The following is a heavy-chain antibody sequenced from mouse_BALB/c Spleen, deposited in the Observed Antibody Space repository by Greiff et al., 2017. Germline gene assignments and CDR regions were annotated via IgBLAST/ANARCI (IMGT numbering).Heavy chain of an antibody. D-gene: IGHD4-1*01. CDR2: IYPSDSYT. CDR3: TRNTSLTSYAMDH. V-gene: IGHV1-69*02. J-gene: IGHJ4*01. CDR1: GYTFTSYW. Sequence: QVQLQQPGAELVRPGASVKLSCKASGYTFTSYWINWVKQRPGQGLEWIGNIYPSDSYTNYNQKFKDKATLTVDKSSSTAYMQLSSPTSEDSAVYYCTRNTSLTSYAMDHWGQGTSVTVSS.